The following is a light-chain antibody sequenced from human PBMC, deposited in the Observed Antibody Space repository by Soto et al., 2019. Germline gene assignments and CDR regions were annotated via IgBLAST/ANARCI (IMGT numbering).Light chain of an antibody. V-gene: IGLV1-47*01. CDR2: RNN. CDR1: SSNIGSHY. CDR3: AAWDDSLSGL. J-gene: IGLJ2*01. Sequence: QSVLTQPHSASGTPGQRVTISCSGSSSNIGSHYVYWYQQLPGTAPKLLIYRNNQRPSGVPDRFSGSKSGTSASLAISGLRSEDEADYYCAAWDDSLSGLFGGGTKLTVL.